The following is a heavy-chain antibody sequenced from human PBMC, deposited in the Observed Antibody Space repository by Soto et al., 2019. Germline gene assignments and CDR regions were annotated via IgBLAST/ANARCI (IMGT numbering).Heavy chain of an antibody. D-gene: IGHD3-3*01. Sequence: SETLSLTCAVYGGSFSGYYWSWIRQPPGKGLEWIGEINHSGSTNYNPSLKSRVTISVDTSKDQFSLKLSSVTAADTAVYYCARGDFHYYYYYYMDVWGKGNPGHRLL. CDR3: ARGDFHYYYYYYMDV. J-gene: IGHJ6*03. CDR1: GGSFSGYY. V-gene: IGHV4-34*01. CDR2: INHSGST.